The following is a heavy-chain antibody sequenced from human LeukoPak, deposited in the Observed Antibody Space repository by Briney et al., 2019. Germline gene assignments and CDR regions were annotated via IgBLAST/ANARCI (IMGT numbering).Heavy chain of an antibody. CDR1: GFTFSVYA. J-gene: IGHJ4*02. D-gene: IGHD2-21*02. Sequence: GGSLRLSCSASGFTFSVYAIHWVRQAPGKGLEYVSTINSNGGSTYYADSVKGRFTISRDNSKNTVYLQMSSLRAEDTALYYCVKDGLSFCGGDCYAYFAYWGQGTVVTVSA. CDR3: VKDGLSFCGGDCYAYFAY. CDR2: INSNGGST. V-gene: IGHV3-64D*06.